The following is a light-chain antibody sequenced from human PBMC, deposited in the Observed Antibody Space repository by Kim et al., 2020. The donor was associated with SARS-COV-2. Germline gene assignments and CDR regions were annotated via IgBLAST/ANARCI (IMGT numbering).Light chain of an antibody. CDR2: GAS. Sequence: FSTGERATLSYRASQSISSDLAWYQQQPGQPPRLLIYGASTRAAYIPVRFSGSESGTEFTLTISSLQSEDFAVYYCQQYNTWPRTFGQGTKVDIK. CDR3: QQYNTWPRT. J-gene: IGKJ1*01. V-gene: IGKV3-15*01. CDR1: QSISSD.